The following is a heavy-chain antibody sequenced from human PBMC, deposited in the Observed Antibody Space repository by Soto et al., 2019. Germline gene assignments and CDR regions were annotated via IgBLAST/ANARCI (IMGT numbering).Heavy chain of an antibody. Sequence: GGSLRLSCAASGFTFTTYAMSWVRQATGKGLEWVSAISGSGGSAYYSASLEGRFTISRDNSKNTLYLQMNSLRAEDTAVYYCAKAPSNVRYYYYYMDVWGKGTTVTVSS. V-gene: IGHV3-23*01. D-gene: IGHD1-1*01. CDR2: ISGSGGSA. CDR3: AKAPSNVRYYYYYMDV. J-gene: IGHJ6*03. CDR1: GFTFTTYA.